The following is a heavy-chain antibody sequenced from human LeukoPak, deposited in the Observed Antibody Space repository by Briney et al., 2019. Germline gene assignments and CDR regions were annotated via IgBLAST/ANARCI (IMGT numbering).Heavy chain of an antibody. CDR1: GYTFTSYY. D-gene: IGHD3-10*01. CDR2: INPNSGGT. J-gene: IGHJ6*02. Sequence: ASVKVSCKASGYTFTSYYMHWVRQAPGQGLEWMGWINPNSGGTNYAQKFQGWVTMTRDTSISTAYMELSRLRSDDTAVYYCARGRDLAGWFGELLSHHYYYYYGMDVWGQGTTVTVSS. CDR3: ARGRDLAGWFGELLSHHYYYYYGMDV. V-gene: IGHV1-2*04.